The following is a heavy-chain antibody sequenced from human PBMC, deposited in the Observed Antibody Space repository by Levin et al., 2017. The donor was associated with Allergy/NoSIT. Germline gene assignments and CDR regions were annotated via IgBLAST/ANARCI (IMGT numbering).Heavy chain of an antibody. J-gene: IGHJ6*02. CDR1: GFTFSSYA. Sequence: AGGSLRLSCAASGFTFSSYAMTWVRQAPGKGLEWVSAISASGGSTYYADSVQGRFTISSDSSKNTLYLQINSLRAEDTAVYYCAKTSGYGYYYYGMDVWGQGTTVTVSS. V-gene: IGHV3-23*01. CDR2: ISASGGST. CDR3: AKTSGYGYYYYGMDV. D-gene: IGHD3-22*01.